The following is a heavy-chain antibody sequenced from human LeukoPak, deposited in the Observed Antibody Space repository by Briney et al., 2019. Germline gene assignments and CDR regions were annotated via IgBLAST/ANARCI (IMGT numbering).Heavy chain of an antibody. Sequence: GGSLRLSCAASGFTFSSYAMSWVRQAPGKGLEWVSAISGSGGSTYYADSVKGRFTISRDNSKNTLYLQMNSLRAEDTAVYYCAKDAVAPQYYDILTGYYRFNWFDPWGQGTLVTVSS. CDR1: GFTFSSYA. CDR3: AKDAVAPQYYDILTGYYRFNWFDP. D-gene: IGHD3-9*01. CDR2: ISGSGGST. V-gene: IGHV3-23*01. J-gene: IGHJ5*02.